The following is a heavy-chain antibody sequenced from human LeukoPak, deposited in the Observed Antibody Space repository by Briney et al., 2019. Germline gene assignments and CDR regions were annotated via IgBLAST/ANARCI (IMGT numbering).Heavy chain of an antibody. J-gene: IGHJ4*02. CDR2: VNLQGST. Sequence: SETLSLTCGVSGGSITITNYWTWVRQPPGKGLEWIGEVNLQGSTNYNPSLMGRVAISVDTSENHISLQLASVTAADTAVYYCAREGGPYRPLDYSGQGTLVTVSS. CDR3: AREGGPYRPLDY. V-gene: IGHV4-4*02. CDR1: GGSITITNY.